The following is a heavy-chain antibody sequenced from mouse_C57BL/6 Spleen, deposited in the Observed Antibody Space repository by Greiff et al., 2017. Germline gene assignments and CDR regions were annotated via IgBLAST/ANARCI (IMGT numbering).Heavy chain of an antibody. V-gene: IGHV1-69*01. CDR2: IDPSDSYT. J-gene: IGHJ3*01. Sequence: QVQLQQPGAELVMPGASVKLSCKASGYTFTSYWMHWVKQRPGQGLEWIGEIDPSDSYTNYNQKFKGKSTLTVDTSSSTAYMQLSSLTSEDSAVDYCARLREGCLPCAYWGQGTLVTVSA. D-gene: IGHD2-10*01. CDR3: ARLREGCLPCAY. CDR1: GYTFTSYW.